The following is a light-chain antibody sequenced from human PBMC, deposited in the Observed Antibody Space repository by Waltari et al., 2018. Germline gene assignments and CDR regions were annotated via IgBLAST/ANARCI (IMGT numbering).Light chain of an antibody. J-gene: IGLJ1*01. V-gene: IGLV2-23*01. CDR1: SSDFGSYNL. CDR2: EAT. CDR3: CSYAASSTS. Sequence: QSALTQPASVSGSPGQSITISCTETSSDFGSYNLVSWYQQHPGKAPKLLIYEATKRPSGVANRFSGSKSGNTASLTISGLQAEDEAEYYCCSYAASSTSFGSGTKVTVL.